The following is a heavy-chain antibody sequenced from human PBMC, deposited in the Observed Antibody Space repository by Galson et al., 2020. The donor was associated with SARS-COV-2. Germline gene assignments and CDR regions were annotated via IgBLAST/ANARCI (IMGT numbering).Heavy chain of an antibody. CDR3: AREWGELSSIVGATPLR. D-gene: IGHD1-26*01. CDR2: INPNSGGT. Sequence: ASVKVSCKASGYTFTGYYMNWVRQAPGQGLEWMGWINPNSGGTNYAQKFQGRVTMTRDTSISTAYRELSRLRSDDTAVYYCAREWGELSSIVGATPLRWGQGTLVTVSS. CDR1: GYTFTGYY. J-gene: IGHJ4*02. V-gene: IGHV1-2*02.